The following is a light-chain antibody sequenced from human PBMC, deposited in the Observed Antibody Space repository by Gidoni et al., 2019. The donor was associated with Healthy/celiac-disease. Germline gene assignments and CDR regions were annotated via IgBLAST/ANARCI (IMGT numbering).Light chain of an antibody. Sequence: DIQMTQSPSSLSAYVGDRVTITCRASQSISSYLNWYQQKPGKAPKLLIYAASSLQSGVPSRFSGSGSGTDFTLTISSLQPEDFATYYCQQSYSTPRTFGQVTKVEIK. CDR1: QSISSY. J-gene: IGKJ1*01. V-gene: IGKV1-39*01. CDR3: QQSYSTPRT. CDR2: AAS.